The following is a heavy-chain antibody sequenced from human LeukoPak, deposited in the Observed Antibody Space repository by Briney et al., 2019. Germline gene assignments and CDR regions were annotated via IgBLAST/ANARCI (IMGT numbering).Heavy chain of an antibody. Sequence: GESLKISCKGSGYSFTSYWIGWVRQMPGKGLEWMGIIYPGDSDTRYSPSFQGQVTISADKSISTAYLQWSSLKASDTAMYYCASAAYDFWSGYYSFDYWGQGTLVTVSS. CDR1: GYSFTSYW. V-gene: IGHV5-51*01. D-gene: IGHD3-3*01. CDR3: ASAAYDFWSGYYSFDY. J-gene: IGHJ4*02. CDR2: IYPGDSDT.